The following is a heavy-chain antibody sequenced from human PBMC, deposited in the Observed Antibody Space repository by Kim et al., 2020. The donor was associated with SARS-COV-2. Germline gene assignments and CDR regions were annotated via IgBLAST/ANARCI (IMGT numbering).Heavy chain of an antibody. CDR1: GGTFSSYA. Sequence: SVKVSCKASGGTFSSYAISWVRQAPGQGLEWMGRIIPILGIANYAQKFQGRVTITADKSSSTAYMELSSLRSEDTAGYYFARDPGISVAGTNYYYYY. V-gene: IGHV1-69*04. CDR3: ARDPGISVAGTNYYYYY. D-gene: IGHD6-19*01. J-gene: IGHJ6*01. CDR2: IIPILGIA.